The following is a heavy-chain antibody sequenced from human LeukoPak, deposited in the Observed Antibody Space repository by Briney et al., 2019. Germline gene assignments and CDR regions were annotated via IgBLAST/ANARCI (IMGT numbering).Heavy chain of an antibody. CDR3: TRGYCSSTSCYVDY. J-gene: IGHJ4*02. D-gene: IGHD2-2*01. V-gene: IGHV3-23*01. Sequence: GGSLRLSCAASGFTFSSYAMSWVRQAPGKGLEWVSAISGSGGSTYYADSVKGRFTISRDDSKNTAYLQMNSLKTEDTAVSYCTRGYCSSTSCYVDYWGQGTLVTVSS. CDR1: GFTFSSYA. CDR2: ISGSGGST.